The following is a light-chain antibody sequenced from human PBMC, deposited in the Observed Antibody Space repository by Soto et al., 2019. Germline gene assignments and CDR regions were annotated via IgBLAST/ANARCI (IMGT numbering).Light chain of an antibody. CDR3: SSYTSSSTLRV. CDR1: SGSIGSNY. V-gene: IGLV6-57*04. CDR2: EDK. J-gene: IGLJ3*02. Sequence: NFMLTQPHSVSESPGKTVTISCTRSSGSIGSNYVQWYQQRPGSAPTTVIYEDKQRPSGVPDRFSGSTDGSSNSASLTISGLQTEDEADYYCSSYTSSSTLRVFGGGTKLTVL.